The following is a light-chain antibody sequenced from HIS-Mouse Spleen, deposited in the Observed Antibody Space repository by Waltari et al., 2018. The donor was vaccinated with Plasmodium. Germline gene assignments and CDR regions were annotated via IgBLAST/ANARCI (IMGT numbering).Light chain of an antibody. V-gene: IGKV3-15*01. CDR3: QQYNNWSFT. CDR2: GAS. J-gene: IGKJ3*01. Sequence: EIVMTQSPATLSVSQGERPTLSCRASQSVSSNLAWYQQKPGHAPRLLIYGASTRATGIPARFSGSGSGTEFTLTISSLQSEDFAVYYCQQYNNWSFTFGPGTKVDIK. CDR1: QSVSSN.